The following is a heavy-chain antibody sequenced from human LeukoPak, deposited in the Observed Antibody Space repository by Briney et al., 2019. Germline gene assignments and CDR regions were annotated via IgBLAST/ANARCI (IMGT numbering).Heavy chain of an antibody. V-gene: IGHV3-23*01. CDR3: AKDRFGELWKYYFDY. CDR1: GFTFSSYG. J-gene: IGHJ4*02. Sequence: GGSLRLSCAASGFTFSSYGMSWVRQAPGKGLGWVSAISGSGGSTYYADSVKGRFTISRDNSKNTLYLQMNSLRAEDTAVYYCAKDRFGELWKYYFDYWGQGTLVTVSS. D-gene: IGHD3-10*01. CDR2: ISGSGGST.